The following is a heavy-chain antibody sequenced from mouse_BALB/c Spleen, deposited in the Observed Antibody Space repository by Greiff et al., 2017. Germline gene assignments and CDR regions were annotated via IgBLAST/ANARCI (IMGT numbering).Heavy chain of an antibody. CDR1: GYAFTNYL. CDR3: AREDGNSLLFAY. D-gene: IGHD2-1*01. J-gene: IGHJ3*01. CDR2: INPGSGGT. V-gene: IGHV1-54*01. Sequence: QVHVKQSGAELVRPGTSVKVSCKASGYAFTNYLIEWVKQRPGQGLEWIGVINPGSGGTNYNEKFKGKATLTADKSSSTAYMQLSSLTSDDSAVYFCAREDGNSLLFAYWGQGTLVTVSA.